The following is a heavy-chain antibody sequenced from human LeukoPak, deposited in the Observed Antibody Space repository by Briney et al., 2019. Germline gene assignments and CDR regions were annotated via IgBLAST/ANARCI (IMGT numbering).Heavy chain of an antibody. CDR2: ISGSGGST. CDR3: AKDTGIVGATDPDY. D-gene: IGHD1-26*01. CDR1: GFTFSSYG. Sequence: PGGSLRLSCAASGFTFSSYGMSWVRQAPGKGLEWVSAISGSGGSTYYADFVKGRFTISRDNSKNTLYLQMNSLRAEDTAVYYCAKDTGIVGATDPDYWGQGTLVTVSS. J-gene: IGHJ4*02. V-gene: IGHV3-23*01.